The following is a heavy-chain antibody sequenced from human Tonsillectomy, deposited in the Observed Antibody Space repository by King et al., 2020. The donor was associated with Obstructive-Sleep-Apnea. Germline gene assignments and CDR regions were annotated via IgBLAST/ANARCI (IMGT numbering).Heavy chain of an antibody. V-gene: IGHV5-51*01. CDR2: FYPCDSDT. J-gene: IGHJ5*02. CDR1: GYSFTSYW. CDR3: ARRITMVRGRSNWFDP. D-gene: IGHD3-10*01. Sequence: VQLVESGAEVKKPGESLKISCKGSGYSFTSYWIGWVRQMPGKGREWMGIFYPCDSDTRYSPSFQGQVTISADKSISTAYLQWSSLKASDTAMYYCARRITMVRGRSNWFDPWGQGTLVTVSS.